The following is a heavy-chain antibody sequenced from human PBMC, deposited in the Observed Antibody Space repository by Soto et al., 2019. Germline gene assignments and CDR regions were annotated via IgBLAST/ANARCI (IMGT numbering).Heavy chain of an antibody. V-gene: IGHV2-70*01. D-gene: IGHD6-13*01. CDR3: ARVSAAGAYYFYGMDV. J-gene: IGHJ6*02. CDR2: IDWDDDK. Sequence: PTLVNPTQTLTLTCTFSGFSLTTTGMCVSWIRQPPGKALEWLALIDWDDDKYYSTPLKTRLTISKDTSKNQVVLTVTNVDPVDTGTYYCARVSAAGAYYFYGMDVWGQGTTVTVSS. CDR1: GFSLTTTGMC.